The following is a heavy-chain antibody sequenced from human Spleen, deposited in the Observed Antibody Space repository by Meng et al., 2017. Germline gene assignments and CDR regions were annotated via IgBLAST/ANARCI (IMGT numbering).Heavy chain of an antibody. Sequence: GESLKISCAASGFTFSSYGMHWVRQAPGKGLEWVAVIWYDGSNKYYADSVKGRFTISRDNSKNTLYLQMNSLRAEDTAVYYCARVFTMVRGVISAFDIWGQGTMVTVSS. CDR1: GFTFSSYG. CDR2: IWYDGSNK. D-gene: IGHD3-10*01. CDR3: ARVFTMVRGVISAFDI. J-gene: IGHJ3*02. V-gene: IGHV3-33*01.